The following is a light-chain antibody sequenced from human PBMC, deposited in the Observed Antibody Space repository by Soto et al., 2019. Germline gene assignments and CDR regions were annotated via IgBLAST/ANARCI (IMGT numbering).Light chain of an antibody. J-gene: IGLJ1*01. V-gene: IGLV2-8*01. CDR2: EVN. Sequence: QSALTQPPSASGSPGQSVAISCTGTTSDIGGYDYVSWYQQHPGKAPKLMIYEVNKRPSGVPDRFSGSKSGNTASLTVSGLQAEDEADYYCSSHVCNSPYVFGTETKVTVL. CDR1: TSDIGGYDY. CDR3: SSHVCNSPYV.